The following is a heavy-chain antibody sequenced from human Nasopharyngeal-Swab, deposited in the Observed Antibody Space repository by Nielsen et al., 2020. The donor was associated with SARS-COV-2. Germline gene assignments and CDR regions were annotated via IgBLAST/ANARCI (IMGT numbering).Heavy chain of an antibody. V-gene: IGHV4-39*07. CDR2: IYYSGST. J-gene: IGHJ4*02. D-gene: IGHD2-8*01. Sequence: SETLSLTCTVSGGSISSSSYYWGWIRQPPGKGLEWIGSIYYSGSTYYNPSLKSRVTISVDTSKNQFSLKLSSVTAADTAVYYCAGTTDCTNGVCYQIFDYWGQGTLVTVSS. CDR1: GGSISSSSYY. CDR3: AGTTDCTNGVCYQIFDY.